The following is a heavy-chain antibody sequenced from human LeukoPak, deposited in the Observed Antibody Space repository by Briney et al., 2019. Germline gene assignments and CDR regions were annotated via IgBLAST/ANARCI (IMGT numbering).Heavy chain of an antibody. CDR2: INHSGST. J-gene: IGHJ4*02. CDR1: GGSFSGYY. D-gene: IGHD6-19*01. Sequence: PSETLSLTCAVYGGSFSGYYWSWIRQPPGKGLEWIGEINHSGSTNYNPSLKSRVTISVDTSKNQFSLKLSSVTAADTAVYYCASTSGYSSGWIDYWGQGTLVTVSS. V-gene: IGHV4-34*01. CDR3: ASTSGYSSGWIDY.